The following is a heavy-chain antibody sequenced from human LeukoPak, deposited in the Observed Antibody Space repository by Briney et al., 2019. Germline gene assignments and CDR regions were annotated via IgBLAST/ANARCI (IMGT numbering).Heavy chain of an antibody. CDR1: GGTFSSYA. Sequence: SVKVSCKASGGTFSSYAISWVRPAPGQGLEWMGGIIPIFGTANYAQKFQGRVTITTDESTSTAYMELSSLRSEDTAVYYCARDLRRIAVAGTGPYYYYMDVWGKGTTVTVSS. V-gene: IGHV1-69*05. CDR2: IIPIFGTA. CDR3: ARDLRRIAVAGTGPYYYYMDV. D-gene: IGHD6-19*01. J-gene: IGHJ6*03.